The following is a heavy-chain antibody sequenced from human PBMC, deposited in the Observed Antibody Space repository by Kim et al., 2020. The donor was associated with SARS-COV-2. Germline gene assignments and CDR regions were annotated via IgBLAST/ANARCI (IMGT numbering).Heavy chain of an antibody. V-gene: IGHV3-74*01. CDR3: LRSRESSGIYYFHY. D-gene: IGHD3-22*01. J-gene: IGHJ4*02. Sequence: ADSVKGRFTISRDNAKNPLYRQMNSLRAEDTAFYYFLRSRESSGIYYFHYWGQGTLVTVSS.